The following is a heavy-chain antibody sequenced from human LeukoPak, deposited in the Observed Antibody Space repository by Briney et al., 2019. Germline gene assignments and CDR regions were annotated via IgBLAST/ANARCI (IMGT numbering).Heavy chain of an antibody. CDR2: MNPNSGNT. Sequence: VASVKVSCKAPGYTFSSYDVNWVRQATGQGLEWMGWMNPNSGNTGYAQEFQGRVTTTRNTSISTAYMEVSGLRSEDTAVYYCARAPSPTSYGMDVWGQGTTVTVSS. V-gene: IGHV1-8*01. J-gene: IGHJ6*02. CDR3: ARAPSPTSYGMDV. CDR1: GYTFSSYD. D-gene: IGHD2-2*01.